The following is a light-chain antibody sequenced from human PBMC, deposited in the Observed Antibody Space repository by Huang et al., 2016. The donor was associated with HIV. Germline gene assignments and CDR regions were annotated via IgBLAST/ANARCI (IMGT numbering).Light chain of an antibody. Sequence: EIVLTQSPATLSLSPGERATLSCRASQSVSSYLAWYQQKPGQAPRLLIYDASSRATGSPARFSGSGSGTDFTLTISSLGPEDLAVYYCQQRSNWPRTFGQGTKVEIK. V-gene: IGKV3-11*01. CDR3: QQRSNWPRT. J-gene: IGKJ1*01. CDR2: DAS. CDR1: QSVSSY.